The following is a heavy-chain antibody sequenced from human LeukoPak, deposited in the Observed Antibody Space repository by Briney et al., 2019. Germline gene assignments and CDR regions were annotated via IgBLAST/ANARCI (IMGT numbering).Heavy chain of an antibody. CDR1: GGSFSGYY. D-gene: IGHD3/OR15-3a*01. CDR2: INHSGST. CDR3: ARDGLGELDY. Sequence: SETLSLTCAVYGGSFSGYYWSWIRQPPGKGLEWIGEINHSGSTNYNPSLKSRVTISVDTSKNQFSLKLSSVTAADTAVYYCARDGLGELDYWGQGTLVTVSS. V-gene: IGHV4-34*01. J-gene: IGHJ4*02.